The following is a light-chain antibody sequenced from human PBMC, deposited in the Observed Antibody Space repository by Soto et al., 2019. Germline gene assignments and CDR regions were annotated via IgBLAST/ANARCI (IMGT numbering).Light chain of an antibody. CDR3: QQYNSRPT. CDR2: GAS. J-gene: IGKJ2*01. V-gene: IGKV3-15*01. CDR1: QSVTSH. Sequence: EIVLTQSPATLSVSPGESATLSCRASQSVTSHLAWHQQKPGQAPRLLIFGASTRATGIPARFSGSGSGTDFTLTISSLQSEDFAVYYCQQYNSRPTFGQGTKVDIK.